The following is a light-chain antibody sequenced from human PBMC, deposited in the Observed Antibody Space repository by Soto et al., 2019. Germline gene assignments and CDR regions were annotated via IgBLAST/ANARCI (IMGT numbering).Light chain of an antibody. Sequence: QSALTQPPPGSGPPGQSVTISSTGTCIDVGAYNYVSWYQQHPGRPPKLMIYDVARWPSGVPDRFSGSKSGNTASLTISGLQAEDEADYFCCSYAGGYTYLFGTGTKVTVL. V-gene: IGLV2-11*01. CDR3: CSYAGGYTYL. CDR2: DVA. J-gene: IGLJ1*01. CDR1: CIDVGAYNY.